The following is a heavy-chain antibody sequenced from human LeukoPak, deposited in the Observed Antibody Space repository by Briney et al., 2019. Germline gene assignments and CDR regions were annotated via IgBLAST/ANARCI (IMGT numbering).Heavy chain of an antibody. CDR1: GFTFSSYE. CDR3: ARSNFLYYFDY. V-gene: IGHV3-48*03. D-gene: IGHD4/OR15-4a*01. CDR2: ISSSGSTI. Sequence: GGSLRLXCAASGFTFSSYEMNWVRRAPGKGLQWVSYISSSGSTIYYADSAKGRFTISRDNAKNSLYLQMNSLRAEDTAVYYCARSNFLYYFDYWGQGTLVTVSS. J-gene: IGHJ4*02.